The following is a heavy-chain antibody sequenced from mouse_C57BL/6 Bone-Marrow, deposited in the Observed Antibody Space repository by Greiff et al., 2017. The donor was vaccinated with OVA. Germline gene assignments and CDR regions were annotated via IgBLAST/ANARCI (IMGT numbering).Heavy chain of an antibody. CDR1: GYTFPDSY. CDR3: ARPLDYYGSSYWYFDV. D-gene: IGHD1-1*01. J-gene: IGHJ1*03. CDR2: INPNNGGT. Sequence: EVQLQQSGPELVKPGASVKISCKASGYTFPDSYMNWVKQSHGRSLEWIGDINPNNGGTSYNQKFKGKATLTVDKSSSTAYMELRSLTSEDSAVYYCARPLDYYGSSYWYFDVWGTGTTVTVSS. V-gene: IGHV1-26*01.